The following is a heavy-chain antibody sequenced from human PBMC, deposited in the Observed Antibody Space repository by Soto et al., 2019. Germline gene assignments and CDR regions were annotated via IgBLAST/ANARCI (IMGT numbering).Heavy chain of an antibody. CDR1: GASITSGNYY. CDR2: IYYSGRT. Sequence: QVQLQESGPGLVKPSQTLSVTCTVSGASITSGNYYWNWIRQHPGKGLEWIGYIYYSGRTYYNPSLKRRVTIAVDTSKSQFSLKLSSVTAADTAVYYCARDGHGVSCYYYAMDVWGQGTTVTVSS. CDR3: ARDGHGVSCYYYAMDV. V-gene: IGHV4-31*03. J-gene: IGHJ6*02. D-gene: IGHD3-10*01.